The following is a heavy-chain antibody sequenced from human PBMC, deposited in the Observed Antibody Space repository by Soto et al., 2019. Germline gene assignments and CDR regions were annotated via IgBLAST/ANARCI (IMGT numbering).Heavy chain of an antibody. J-gene: IGHJ5*02. V-gene: IGHV4-34*01. Sequence: SETLSLPRAVYGGSFSGYYWSWIRQPPGKGLEWIGEINHSGSTNYNPSLKSRVTISVDTSKNQFSLKLSSVTAADTAVYYCARRVAYSSSWYGTINWFDPWGQGTLVTVSS. D-gene: IGHD6-13*01. CDR3: ARRVAYSSSWYGTINWFDP. CDR1: GGSFSGYY. CDR2: INHSGST.